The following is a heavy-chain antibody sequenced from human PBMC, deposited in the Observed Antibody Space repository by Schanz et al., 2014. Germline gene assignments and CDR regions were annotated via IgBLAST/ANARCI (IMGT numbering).Heavy chain of an antibody. V-gene: IGHV1-69*09. J-gene: IGHJ4*02. Sequence: QVQLVQSGAEGKKPGVSVKVSCKASGYTFTTYYIHWVRQAPGQGLEWMGRIIPILDKTNYAQKFQGRVTMTADKSTSTVYMELSSLRSEDTAVYYCARGSLAGYVALLMAANDYWGQGTLLTVSS. CDR3: ARGSLAGYVALLMAANDY. D-gene: IGHD2-15*01. CDR2: IIPILDKT. CDR1: GYTFTTYY.